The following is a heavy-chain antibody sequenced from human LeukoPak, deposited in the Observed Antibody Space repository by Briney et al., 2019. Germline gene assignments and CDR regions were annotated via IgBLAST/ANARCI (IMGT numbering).Heavy chain of an antibody. CDR3: ARGLRHGSGSYRSYYYYYMDV. CDR2: INHSGST. CDR1: GGSFSGYY. Sequence: SETLSLTCAVYGGSFSGYYWSWIRQPPGKGLEWIGEINHSGSTNYNPSLKSRVTISVDTSKNQFSLKLSSVTAADTAVYYCARGLRHGSGSYRSYYYYYMDVWGKGTTVTVSS. J-gene: IGHJ6*03. D-gene: IGHD3-10*01. V-gene: IGHV4-34*01.